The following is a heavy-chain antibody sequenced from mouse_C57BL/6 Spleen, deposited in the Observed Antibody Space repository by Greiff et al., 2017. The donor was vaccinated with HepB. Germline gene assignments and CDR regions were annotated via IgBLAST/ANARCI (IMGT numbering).Heavy chain of an antibody. CDR1: GFTFSDYG. CDR2: ISSGSSTI. Sequence: EVHLVESGGGLVKPGGSLKLSCAASGFTFSDYGMHWVRQAPEKGLEWVAYISSGSSTIYYADTVKGRFTISRDNAKNTLFLQMTSLRSEDTARYYCARTVVVLYWYFDVWGTGTTVTVSS. CDR3: ARTVVVLYWYFDV. V-gene: IGHV5-17*01. J-gene: IGHJ1*03. D-gene: IGHD1-1*01.